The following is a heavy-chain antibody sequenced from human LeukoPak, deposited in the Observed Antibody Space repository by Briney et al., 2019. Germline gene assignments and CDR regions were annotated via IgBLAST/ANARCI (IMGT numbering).Heavy chain of an antibody. CDR1: GFTFSDSG. CDR2: VWYGGTS. CDR3: ARARGVWPSNRPSRYYYGMDV. D-gene: IGHD2-21*01. V-gene: IGHV3-33*01. Sequence: PGGSLRLSCATSGFTFSDSGFHWVRQAPGKGLEWVAVVWYGGTSYADSVKGRFTISRDNSKNTLYLQMNSLRSEDTAMYYCARARGVWPSNRPSRYYYGMDVWGQGTTVTVSS. J-gene: IGHJ6*02.